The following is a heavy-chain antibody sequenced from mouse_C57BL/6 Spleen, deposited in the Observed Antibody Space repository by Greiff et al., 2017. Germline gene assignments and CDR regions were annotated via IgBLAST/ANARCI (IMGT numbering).Heavy chain of an antibody. CDR3: ARCYGSRDWYFDV. V-gene: IGHV1-69*01. J-gene: IGHJ1*03. CDR2: IDPSDSYT. D-gene: IGHD1-1*01. CDR1: GYTFTSYW. Sequence: VQLQQPGAELVMPGASVKLSCKASGYTFTSYWMHWVKQRPGQGLEWIGEIDPSDSYTNYNQKFKGKSTLTVDKSSSTAYMQLSSLTSEDSATYYCARCYGSRDWYFDVWGTGTTVTVSS.